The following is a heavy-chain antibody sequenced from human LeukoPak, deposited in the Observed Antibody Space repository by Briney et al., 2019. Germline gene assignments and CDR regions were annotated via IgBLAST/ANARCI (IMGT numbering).Heavy chain of an antibody. CDR3: ARATMIPRGFDY. J-gene: IGHJ4*02. D-gene: IGHD3-22*01. CDR1: RDIVSSNSAA. V-gene: IGHV6-1*01. Sequence: SQTLSLTCAISRDIVSSNSAAWNWIRQSPSRGLEWLGRTYYRSKWYNDYAVSMKRRITINPDTSKNQLSLQLNSVTPEDTAVYYCARATMIPRGFDYWGQGTLVTVSS. CDR2: TYYRSKWYN.